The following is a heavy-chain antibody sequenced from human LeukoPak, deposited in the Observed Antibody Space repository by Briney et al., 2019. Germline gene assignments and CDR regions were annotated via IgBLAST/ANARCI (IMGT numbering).Heavy chain of an antibody. D-gene: IGHD4-17*01. CDR1: GFTFSSYA. CDR3: ARDPNPDYDNFDY. CDR2: ISSSGSTI. Sequence: GGSPRLSCAASGFTFSSYAMSWVRQAPGKGLEWVSAISSSGSTIYYADSVKGRFTISRDNAKNSLYLQMNSLRAEDTAVYYCARDPNPDYDNFDYWGQGTLVTVSS. J-gene: IGHJ4*02. V-gene: IGHV3-48*04.